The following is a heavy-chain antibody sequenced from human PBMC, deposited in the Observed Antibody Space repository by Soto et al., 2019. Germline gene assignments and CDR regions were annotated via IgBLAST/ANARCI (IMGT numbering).Heavy chain of an antibody. Sequence: QVQLQESGPGLVKPSQTLSLTCTVSGGSINSGNHYWNWIRQHPGKGLEWIGYISYSGSTSYNPSLRSRVTISVDTSKTQFSLKLSSVTAADTAVFYCARLSITSNGGWFDPWGQGTLVTVSS. V-gene: IGHV4-31*03. CDR2: ISYSGST. D-gene: IGHD1-20*01. CDR3: ARLSITSNGGWFDP. CDR1: GGSINSGNHY. J-gene: IGHJ5*02.